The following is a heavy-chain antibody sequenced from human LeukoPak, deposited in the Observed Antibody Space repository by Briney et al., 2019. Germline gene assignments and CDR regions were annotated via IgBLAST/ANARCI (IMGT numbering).Heavy chain of an antibody. CDR3: ARGRYSSGYFDY. CDR2: INWNGGST. V-gene: IGHV3-20*04. CDR1: GFTFDDYG. D-gene: IGHD6-19*01. J-gene: IGHJ4*02. Sequence: GGSLRLSCAASGFTFDDYGMSWVRQAPGKGLEWVSGINWNGGSTGYADSVKGRFTISRDNARNSLYLQMNSLRAEDTAVYYCARGRYSSGYFDYWGPGTLVTVSS.